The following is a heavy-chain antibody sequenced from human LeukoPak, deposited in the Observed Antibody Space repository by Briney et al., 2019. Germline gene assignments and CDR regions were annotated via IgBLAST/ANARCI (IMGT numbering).Heavy chain of an antibody. CDR3: ARGGPTVTSYSSWDS. CDR2: IYYSGST. CDR1: GGSINSYY. Sequence: SETLSLTCTVSGGSINSYYWTWIRQPPGKGLEWIGHIYYSGSTNYNPSLESRVTISVDTSKNQFSLKLTSVTTADTAVYYCARGGPTVTSYSSWDSWGQGTLVTVSS. J-gene: IGHJ4*02. D-gene: IGHD4-17*01. V-gene: IGHV4-59*01.